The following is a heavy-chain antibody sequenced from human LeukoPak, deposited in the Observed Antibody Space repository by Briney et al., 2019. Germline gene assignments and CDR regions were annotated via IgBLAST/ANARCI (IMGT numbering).Heavy chain of an antibody. CDR3: ATDRMGRRGYYFDY. V-gene: IGHV1-69*04. D-gene: IGHD3-16*01. CDR1: GGTFSSYA. Sequence: SVKVSCKASGGTFSSYAISWVRQAPGQGLEWMGRIIPILGIANYAQKFQGRVTITADKSTSTAYMELSSLRSEDTAVYYCATDRMGRRGYYFDYWGQGTLVTVSS. J-gene: IGHJ4*02. CDR2: IIPILGIA.